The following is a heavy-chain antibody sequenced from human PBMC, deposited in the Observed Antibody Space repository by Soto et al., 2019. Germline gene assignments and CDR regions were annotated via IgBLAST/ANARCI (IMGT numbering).Heavy chain of an antibody. Sequence: QVQLVQSGAEVKKPGSSVKVSCKASGGTFSSYAISWVRQAPGQGLEWMRRISPIFGIANYPQKFQGRVTITADESTSTAYMELSSLRSEDTAVYYCARRGLSYGPFDYWGQGTLVTVSS. CDR3: ARRGLSYGPFDY. CDR2: ISPIFGIA. V-gene: IGHV1-69*12. CDR1: GGTFSSYA. D-gene: IGHD5-18*01. J-gene: IGHJ4*02.